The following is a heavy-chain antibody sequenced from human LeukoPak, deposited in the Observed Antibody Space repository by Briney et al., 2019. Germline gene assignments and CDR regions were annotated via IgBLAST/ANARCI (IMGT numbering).Heavy chain of an antibody. V-gene: IGHV4-39*01. D-gene: IGHD3-22*01. J-gene: IGHJ4*02. Sequence: SETLSLTCTVSGGSITSSSYYWGWIRQPPGKGLEWIRTIYYSGSTYYNSSLKSRVTISVDTSKNQFSLKLSSVTAADTAVFYCACLYYSGGSGYSNFDYWGQGTLVTVSS. CDR1: GGSITSSSYY. CDR2: IYYSGST. CDR3: ACLYYSGGSGYSNFDY.